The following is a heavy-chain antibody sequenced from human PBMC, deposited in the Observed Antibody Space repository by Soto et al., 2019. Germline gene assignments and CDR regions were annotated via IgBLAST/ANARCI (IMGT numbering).Heavy chain of an antibody. V-gene: IGHV1-3*01. CDR1: GYTFTSYA. D-gene: IGHD2-15*01. Sequence: QVQLVQSGAEVKKPGASVKVSCKASGYTFTSYAMHWVRQAPGQRLEWMGWINAGNGNTKYSQKFQGRVTITRDTXASTAYMGLSSLRSEDTAVYYCARGPGGPDGPGDYWGQGTLVTVSS. CDR2: INAGNGNT. J-gene: IGHJ4*02. CDR3: ARGPGGPDGPGDY.